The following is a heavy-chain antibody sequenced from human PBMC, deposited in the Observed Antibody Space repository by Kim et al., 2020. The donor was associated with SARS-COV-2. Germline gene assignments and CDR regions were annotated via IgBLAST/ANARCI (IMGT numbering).Heavy chain of an antibody. CDR3: TRDGPAAGYYFDH. D-gene: IGHD6-13*01. Sequence: YVDSVKGRFTISRDNAKNSLYMEMKKLRVEDTAVYYCTRDGPAAGYYFDHWGQGILVTVSS. J-gene: IGHJ4*02. V-gene: IGHV3-7*01.